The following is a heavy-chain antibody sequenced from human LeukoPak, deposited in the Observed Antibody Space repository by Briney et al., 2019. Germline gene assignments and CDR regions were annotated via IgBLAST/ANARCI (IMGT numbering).Heavy chain of an antibody. J-gene: IGHJ4*02. V-gene: IGHV1-46*01. D-gene: IGHD3-16*02. CDR2: INPSGGST. CDR1: GYIFTSYY. CDR3: ARGGLRLGELSHDFDY. Sequence: ASVTVSCKTSGYIFTSYYRHWVRQDPGLGLEWMGIINPSGGSTSYAQKFQGRVTMTRDTSTSTVYMELSSLRSEDTAVYYCARGGLRLGELSHDFDYWGQGTLVTVSS.